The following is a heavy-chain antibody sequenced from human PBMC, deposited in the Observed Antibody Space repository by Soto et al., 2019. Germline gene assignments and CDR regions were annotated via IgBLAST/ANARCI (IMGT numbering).Heavy chain of an antibody. J-gene: IGHJ5*02. CDR1: GGSISSSNW. V-gene: IGHV4-4*02. CDR2: IYHSGST. D-gene: IGHD5-12*01. CDR3: ARELEWEGYSGYGGNYGTRYWFDP. Sequence: SETLSLTCAVSGGSISSSNWWSWVRQPPGKGLEWIGEIYHSGSTNYNPSLKSRVTISVDKSKNQFSLKLSSVTAADTAVYYCARELEWEGYSGYGGNYGTRYWFDPWGQGTLVTVS.